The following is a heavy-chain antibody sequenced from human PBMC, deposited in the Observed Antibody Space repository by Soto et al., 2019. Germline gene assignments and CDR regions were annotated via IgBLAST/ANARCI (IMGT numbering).Heavy chain of an antibody. Sequence: PGESLKISCNGSGYSFTIYWISWVRQMPGKGLEWMGRIDPSDSYTNYSPSFQGHVTISADKSISTAYLQWSSLKASDTAMYYCARPLDYDILTGTGTGYGMDVWGQGTTVTVSS. V-gene: IGHV5-10-1*01. CDR3: ARPLDYDILTGTGTGYGMDV. J-gene: IGHJ6*02. D-gene: IGHD3-9*01. CDR2: IDPSDSYT. CDR1: GYSFTIYW.